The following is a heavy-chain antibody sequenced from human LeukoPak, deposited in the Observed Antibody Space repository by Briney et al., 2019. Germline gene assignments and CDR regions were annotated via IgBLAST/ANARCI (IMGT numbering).Heavy chain of an antibody. J-gene: IGHJ4*02. Sequence: ASVKVSCKASGYTFTGYYMHWVRQAPGQGLEWMGWINPNSGGTSHAQKFQGWVTMTRDTSISTAYMELSRLRSDDTAVYYCARGSDIVVVVAASPPDYWGQGTLVTVSS. D-gene: IGHD2-15*01. CDR1: GYTFTGYY. CDR3: ARGSDIVVVVAASPPDY. V-gene: IGHV1-2*04. CDR2: INPNSGGT.